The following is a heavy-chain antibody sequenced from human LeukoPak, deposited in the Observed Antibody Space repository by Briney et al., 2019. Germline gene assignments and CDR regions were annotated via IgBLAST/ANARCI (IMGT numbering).Heavy chain of an antibody. CDR3: ATSTVTKYYFDY. CDR1: GGSISSDDYC. CDR2: IYYSGST. V-gene: IGHV4-31*03. J-gene: IGHJ4*02. D-gene: IGHD4-11*01. Sequence: SETLSLTCSVSGGSISSDDYCWNWIRQHPGKGLEWIGYIYYSGSTYYNPSLKSRVALSVDTSKNQFSLKLSSVTAADTAVYYCATSTVTKYYFDYWGQGTLVTVSS.